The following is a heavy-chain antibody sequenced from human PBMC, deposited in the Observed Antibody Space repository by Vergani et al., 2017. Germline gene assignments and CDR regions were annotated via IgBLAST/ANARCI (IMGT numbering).Heavy chain of an antibody. J-gene: IGHJ3*02. D-gene: IGHD3-10*01. CDR1: GDSISSNNC. V-gene: IGHV4-4*03. CDR3: ARQFWVSQGVGSFET. Sequence: QVQMQESGPGLVKPPGTLSLTCAVSGDSISSNNCWTWVRQPPGKGLEWIGEICHTEDTKYSPSIKSRVTVSVDESRNLFSLRLTTLTAADTAVYYWARQFWVSQGVGSFETWGRGTEGSVSS. CDR2: ICHTEDT.